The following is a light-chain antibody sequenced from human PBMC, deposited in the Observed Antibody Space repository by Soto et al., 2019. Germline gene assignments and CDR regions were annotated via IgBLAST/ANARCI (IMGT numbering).Light chain of an antibody. CDR3: QQRTNWLT. V-gene: IGKV3-11*01. J-gene: IGKJ3*01. CDR1: QNVSTY. CDR2: DAS. Sequence: EIVLTQSPATLSLSPGERVTLSCRASQNVSTYLACYQQKPGQAPRLLIYDASDRATGIPARFSGSGSGTVSTLTISRPEEEFAAEYYCQQRTNWLTFGHGTKVDIK.